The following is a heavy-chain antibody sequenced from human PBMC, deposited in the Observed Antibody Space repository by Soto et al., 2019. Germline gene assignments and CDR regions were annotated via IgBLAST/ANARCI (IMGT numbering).Heavy chain of an antibody. D-gene: IGHD2-21*02. J-gene: IGHJ5*02. CDR1: GYTFTSYA. Sequence: ASVKVSCKASGYTFTSYAMHWVRQAPGQRLEWMGWINAGNGNTKYSQKFQGRVTITRDTSASTAYMEPSSLRSEDTAVYYCARDKGGVVVVTAESTGWFDPWGQGTLVTVSS. CDR2: INAGNGNT. CDR3: ARDKGGVVVVTAESTGWFDP. V-gene: IGHV1-3*01.